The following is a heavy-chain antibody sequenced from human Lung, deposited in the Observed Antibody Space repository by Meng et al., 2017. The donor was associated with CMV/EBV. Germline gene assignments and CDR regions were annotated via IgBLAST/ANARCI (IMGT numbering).Heavy chain of an antibody. Sequence: LXXTVSGFSISNFYWGWIRQPPGGGLEWLGNVYSSGSTNYNPSLKSRVTMSVDTSRSQFSLNLTSVTTAGTATYFCARCSWDDFWSGFYYYFDNWGQGALVXVSS. CDR1: GFSISNFY. CDR2: VYSSGST. V-gene: IGHV4-59*01. CDR3: ARCSWDDFWSGFYYYFDN. J-gene: IGHJ4*02. D-gene: IGHD3-3*01.